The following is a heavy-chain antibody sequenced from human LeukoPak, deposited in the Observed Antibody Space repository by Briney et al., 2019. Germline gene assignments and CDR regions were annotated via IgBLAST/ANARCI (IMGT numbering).Heavy chain of an antibody. Sequence: GESLKISFQGSGYRFTSYWIGWVRQMPGKGLEWMGIIYPGDSDTRYSPSFQGQVTISADKSISTAYLQWSSLRASDTAMYYCARHSKYYDSSGYPDYWGQGTLVTVSS. CDR2: IYPGDSDT. V-gene: IGHV5-51*01. D-gene: IGHD3-22*01. CDR3: ARHSKYYDSSGYPDY. J-gene: IGHJ4*02. CDR1: GYRFTSYW.